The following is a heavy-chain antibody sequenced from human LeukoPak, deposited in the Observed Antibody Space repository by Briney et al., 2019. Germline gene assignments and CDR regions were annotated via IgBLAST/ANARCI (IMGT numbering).Heavy chain of an antibody. CDR2: ISADNGNT. CDR3: AREGGHIVATTPLDY. D-gene: IGHD5-12*01. J-gene: IGHJ4*02. V-gene: IGHV1-18*01. CDR1: GYTFTSYG. Sequence: ASVKVSCTASGYTFTSYGISWVRQAPGQGLEWMGWISADNGNTNYAQKLQGRVTMTTDTSTSTAYMELRSLRSDDTAVYYCAREGGHIVATTPLDYWGQGTLVTVSS.